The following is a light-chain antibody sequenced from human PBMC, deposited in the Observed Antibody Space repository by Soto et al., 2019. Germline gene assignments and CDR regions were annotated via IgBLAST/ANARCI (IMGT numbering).Light chain of an antibody. CDR1: QTISNF. V-gene: IGKV1-39*01. CDR3: QQSYNTPPT. J-gene: IGKJ1*01. CDR2: GAS. Sequence: DIEMTQSPSSLSATVGYIVTVTCRSSQTISNFLNWYQQTPGKAPKLLIYGASNLQSGVPSRFSGSGSGTDFTLTISSLQPEDFETYFCQQSYNTPPTFGQGTKVDIK.